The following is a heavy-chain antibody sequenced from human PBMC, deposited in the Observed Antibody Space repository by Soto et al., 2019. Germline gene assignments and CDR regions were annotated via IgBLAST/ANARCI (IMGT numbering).Heavy chain of an antibody. D-gene: IGHD1-26*01. CDR2: ISGSGGST. J-gene: IGHJ4*02. Sequence: EVQLLESGGGLVQPGGSLRLSCAASGFTFSSYAMSWVRQAPGKGLEWVSAISGSGGSTYYADSVKGRFTISRDNSKNTLYLQMNSLRAEDRAVYYCAKVVGATKKLPSDYWGQGTLVTVSS. CDR3: AKVVGATKKLPSDY. V-gene: IGHV3-23*01. CDR1: GFTFSSYA.